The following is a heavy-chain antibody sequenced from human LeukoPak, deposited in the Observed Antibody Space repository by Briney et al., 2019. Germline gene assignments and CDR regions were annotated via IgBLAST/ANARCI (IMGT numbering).Heavy chain of an antibody. J-gene: IGHJ3*02. Sequence: PSQTLSLTCTVSGGSISSGGHSWSWIRQPPGKGLEWIGYIYHSGSGSTYYNPSLKSRVTISIDKSKNQFSLKLSSVTAADTAVYYCARDGGPLNPYYDSLAGDAFDIWGQGTMVTVSS. D-gene: IGHD3-22*01. CDR1: GGSISSGGHS. CDR3: ARDGGPLNPYYDSLAGDAFDI. V-gene: IGHV4-30-2*01. CDR2: IYHSGSGST.